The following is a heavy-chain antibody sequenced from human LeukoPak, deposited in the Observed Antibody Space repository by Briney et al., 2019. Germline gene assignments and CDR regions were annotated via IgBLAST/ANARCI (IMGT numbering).Heavy chain of an antibody. D-gene: IGHD3-16*02. V-gene: IGHV3-23*01. CDR3: AKDREITFGGVIVN. Sequence: GSLLLSCAASGFPFSRYAMSWVRPAPGKGLEWVSDISGSGGSTYYADSVKGRFTISRDNSKNTLYLQMNSLRAEDTAVYYCAKDREITFGGVIVNGGQGTLVTVSS. J-gene: IGHJ4*02. CDR1: GFPFSRYA. CDR2: ISGSGGST.